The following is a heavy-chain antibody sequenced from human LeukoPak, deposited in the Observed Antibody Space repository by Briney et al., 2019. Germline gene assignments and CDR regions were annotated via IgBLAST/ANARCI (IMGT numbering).Heavy chain of an antibody. J-gene: IGHJ3*02. CDR1: GFTFSDYY. CDR2: ISSSGSTI. CDR3: AREKKTEWTTGAFDM. Sequence: GGSLRLSCAASGFTFSDYYMTWIRQAPGKGLEWASYISSSGSTIYYADSVKGRFTMSRDNAQNALYLEMNSLRAEDTAVYYCAREKKTEWTTGAFDMWGQGTMVIVSS. V-gene: IGHV3-11*01. D-gene: IGHD3-3*01.